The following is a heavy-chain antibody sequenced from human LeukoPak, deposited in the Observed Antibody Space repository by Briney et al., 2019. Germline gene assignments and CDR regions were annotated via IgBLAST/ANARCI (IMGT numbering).Heavy chain of an antibody. V-gene: IGHV1-2*02. CDR1: GYTFTGYY. Sequence: ASVKVSCKASGYTFTGYYMHWVRQAPGQGLEWMRWVNPNSGDTNYAQKFQGRVTMTTEKSTTTAYMELTSLRFDDTAVYYCAKDDEEFGELSWFDPWGQGTLVTVSS. D-gene: IGHD3-10*01. CDR2: VNPNSGDT. J-gene: IGHJ5*02. CDR3: AKDDEEFGELSWFDP.